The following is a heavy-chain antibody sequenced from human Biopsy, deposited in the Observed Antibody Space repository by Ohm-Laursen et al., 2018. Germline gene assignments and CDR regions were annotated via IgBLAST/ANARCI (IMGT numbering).Heavy chain of an antibody. D-gene: IGHD2-2*01. CDR1: GFTFSDYG. Sequence: SLRLSCAAPGFTFSDYGMHWVRQAPGKGLEWVSSISSSSNFIYYGDSVKGRFTISRDNAKNSLYLQMNSLRAEDTAVYYCARVLLPAAAVHYGMDVWGQGTTVTVSS. CDR2: ISSSSNFI. J-gene: IGHJ6*02. V-gene: IGHV3-21*01. CDR3: ARVLLPAAAVHYGMDV.